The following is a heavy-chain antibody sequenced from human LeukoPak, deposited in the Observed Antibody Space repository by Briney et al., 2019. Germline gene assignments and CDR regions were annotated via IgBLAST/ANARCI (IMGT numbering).Heavy chain of an antibody. D-gene: IGHD2-8*01. CDR3: AKDRGDPVWYFDY. V-gene: IGHV3-30*18. CDR2: ISYDGSNK. CDR1: GFTFSSYG. J-gene: IGHJ4*02. Sequence: GRSLRLSCAASGFTFSSYGMHWVRQAPGKGLERVAVISYDGSNKYYADSVKGRFTISRDNSKNTLYLQMNSLRAEDTAVYYCAKDRGDPVWYFDYWGQGTLVTVSS.